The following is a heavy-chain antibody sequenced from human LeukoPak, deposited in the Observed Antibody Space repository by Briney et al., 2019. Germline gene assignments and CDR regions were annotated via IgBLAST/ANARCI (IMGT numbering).Heavy chain of an antibody. V-gene: IGHV4-39*07. CDR1: GGSISSSSYY. CDR2: IYYSGST. J-gene: IGHJ4*02. CDR3: ARGVYSSSWYNR. Sequence: SETLSLTCTVSGGSISSSSYYWGWIRQPPGKGLEWIGSIYYSGSTNYNPSLKSRVTISVDTSKNQFSLKLSSVTAADTAVYYCARGVYSSSWYNRWGQGTLVTVSS. D-gene: IGHD6-13*01.